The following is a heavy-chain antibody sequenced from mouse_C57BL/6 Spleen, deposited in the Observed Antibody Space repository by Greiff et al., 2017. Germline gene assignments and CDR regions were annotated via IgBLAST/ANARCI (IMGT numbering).Heavy chain of an antibody. CDR3: TDYYGSSYGYAMDY. V-gene: IGHV14-4*01. CDR2: IDPENGDT. CDR1: GFNIKDDY. D-gene: IGHD1-1*01. Sequence: VQLKQSGAELVRPGASVKLSCTASGFNIKDDYMHWVKQRPEQGLEWIGWIDPENGDTEYASKFQGKATITADTSSNTAYLQLSSLTSEDTAVYYCTDYYGSSYGYAMDYWGQGTSVTVSS. J-gene: IGHJ4*01.